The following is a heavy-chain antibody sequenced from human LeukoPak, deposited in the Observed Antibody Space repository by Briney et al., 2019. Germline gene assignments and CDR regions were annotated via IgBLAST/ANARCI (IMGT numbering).Heavy chain of an antibody. Sequence: SETLSLTCAVYGGSFSGYYWSWIRQPPGKGLEWIGEINHSGSTNYNPSLKSRVTISVDTSKNQFSLKLSSATAADTAVYYCAREDCSSTSCYPYYFDYWGQGTLVTVSS. D-gene: IGHD2-2*01. CDR2: INHSGST. CDR3: AREDCSSTSCYPYYFDY. J-gene: IGHJ4*02. CDR1: GGSFSGYY. V-gene: IGHV4-34*01.